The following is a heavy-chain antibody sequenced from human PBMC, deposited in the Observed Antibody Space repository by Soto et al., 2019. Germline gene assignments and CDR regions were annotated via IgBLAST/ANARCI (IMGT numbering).Heavy chain of an antibody. CDR3: ATKRPGPNYPFDY. J-gene: IGHJ4*02. CDR1: GYSSGNYA. V-gene: IGHV1-3*01. Sequence: GASVKVSCKASGYSSGNYAMHWVRLAPGQRLEWMGWIHAASGDTGYSQRFQDRVTISRDTSASAPYMELISLRSEDTAVYYCATKRPGPNYPFDYWGQGTLVTVS. D-gene: IGHD1-1*01. CDR2: IHAASGDT.